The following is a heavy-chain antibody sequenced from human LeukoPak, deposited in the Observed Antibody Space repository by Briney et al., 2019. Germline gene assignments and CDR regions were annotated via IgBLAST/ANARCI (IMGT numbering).Heavy chain of an antibody. V-gene: IGHV1-69*05. J-gene: IGHJ6*03. CDR3: ASGGNYYYYYMDV. D-gene: IGHD2-15*01. CDR2: IIPIFGTA. Sequence: SVKVSCKASGGTFSSYAISWVRQAPGQGLEWMGGIIPIFGTANYAQKFQGRVTITTDESTSTAYMELSSLRSEDTAVYYCASGGNYYYYYMDVWGKGTTVTVSS. CDR1: GGTFSSYA.